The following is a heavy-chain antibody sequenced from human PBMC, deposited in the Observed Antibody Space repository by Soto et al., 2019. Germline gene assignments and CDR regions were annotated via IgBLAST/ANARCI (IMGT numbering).Heavy chain of an antibody. CDR2: INPNSGGT. CDR1: GYTFTGYY. J-gene: IGHJ5*02. V-gene: IGHV1-2*02. CDR3: ARDDSSGWYRAGGWFDP. D-gene: IGHD6-19*01. Sequence: QVQLVQSGAEVKKPGASVKVSCKASGYTFTGYYMHWVRQAPGQGLEWMGWINPNSGGTNYAQKFQGRVTMTRDTSISTAYMELSRLRSDDTAVYYCARDDSSGWYRAGGWFDPWGQGTLVTVSS.